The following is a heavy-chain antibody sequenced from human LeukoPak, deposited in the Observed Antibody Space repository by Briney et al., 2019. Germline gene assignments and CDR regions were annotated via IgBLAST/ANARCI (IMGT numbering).Heavy chain of an antibody. Sequence: SETLSLTCAVYGGSFSGYYWSWIRQPPGKGLEWIGEINHSGSTNYNPSLKSRVTISVDTSKNQFSLKLSSVTAADTAVYYCARFGLRLKSYYYYYMDVWGKGTTVIVSS. CDR1: GGSFSGYY. CDR3: ARFGLRLKSYYYYYMDV. J-gene: IGHJ6*03. V-gene: IGHV4-34*01. D-gene: IGHD4-17*01. CDR2: INHSGST.